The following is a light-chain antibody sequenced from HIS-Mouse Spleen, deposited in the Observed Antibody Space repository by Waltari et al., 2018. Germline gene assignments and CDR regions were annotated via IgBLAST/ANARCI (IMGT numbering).Light chain of an antibody. CDR2: GAS. CDR3: QQYNNWPPLT. J-gene: IGKJ4*01. CDR1: HSSSSN. Sequence: EIVITLYPATLSVSPGERATLSCSASHSSSSNLAWYQKKPGQAPRLLIYGASTRATGIPARFSGSGSGTEFTLTISSLQSEDFAVYYCQQYNNWPPLTFGGGTKVEIK. V-gene: IGKV3-15*01.